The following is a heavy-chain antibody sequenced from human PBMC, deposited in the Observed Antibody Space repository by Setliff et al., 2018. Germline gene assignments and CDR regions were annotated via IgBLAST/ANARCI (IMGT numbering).Heavy chain of an antibody. CDR2: ISDTAIGI. CDR3: AKDVVGYSSTWPKRDYFDS. V-gene: IGHV3-23*01. D-gene: IGHD6-13*01. J-gene: IGHJ4*02. CDR1: GFTFNTYA. Sequence: PGGSLRLSCAASGFTFNTYAMSWVRQPPGKGLEWVSSISDTAIGIYYTGSVRGRFTISRDNSKKILFLQMNSLRVEDTAIYYCAKDVVGYSSTWPKRDYFDSWGRGTLVTVSS.